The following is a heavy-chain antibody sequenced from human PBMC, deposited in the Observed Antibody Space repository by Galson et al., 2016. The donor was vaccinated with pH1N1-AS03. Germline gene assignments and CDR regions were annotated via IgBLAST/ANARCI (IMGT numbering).Heavy chain of an antibody. D-gene: IGHD7-27*01. V-gene: IGHV3-48*01. CDR1: GFSFTTFG. CDR2: INADGSAI. CDR3: ARTNWFDY. J-gene: IGHJ4*02. Sequence: SLRLSCAAYGFSFTTFGMNWVRQAPGKGLEWVSYINADGSAISYADSVKGRFTHSRENANNSLYLQMDSLRAEDTAVYYCARTNWFDYWGQGTLVTVSS.